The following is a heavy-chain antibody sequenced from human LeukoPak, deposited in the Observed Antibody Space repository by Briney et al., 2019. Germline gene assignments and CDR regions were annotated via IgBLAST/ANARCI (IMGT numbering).Heavy chain of an antibody. J-gene: IGHJ6*04. CDR3: AELGITMIGGV. Sequence: GGSLRLSCAVSGFTFSNYEMNWVRQAPGKGLEWVSYISSSGSITYYVDSVKGRFTISRDNARNSLYLQMDSLRAEDTAVYYCAELGITMIGGVWGKGTTVTISS. CDR2: ISSSGSIT. D-gene: IGHD3-10*02. CDR1: GFTFSNYE. V-gene: IGHV3-48*03.